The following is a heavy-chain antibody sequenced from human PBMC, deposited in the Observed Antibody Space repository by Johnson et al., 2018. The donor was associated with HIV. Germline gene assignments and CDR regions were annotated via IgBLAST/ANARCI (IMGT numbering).Heavy chain of an antibody. CDR1: GFTFSREN. D-gene: IGHD1-26*01. CDR3: ARVGATAAFDI. Sequence: VQLVESGGGVVQPGMSLRLSYADSGFTFSRENMHWVRQAPGKGLEWVANIKQDGSEKYYVDSVKGRFSISRDNAKNSLYLQMNSLRAEDTAVYYCARVGATAAFDIWGQGTMVTVSS. CDR2: IKQDGSEK. V-gene: IGHV3-7*05. J-gene: IGHJ3*02.